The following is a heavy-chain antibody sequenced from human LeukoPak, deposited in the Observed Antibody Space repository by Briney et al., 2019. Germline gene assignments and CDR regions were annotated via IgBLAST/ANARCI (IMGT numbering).Heavy chain of an antibody. J-gene: IGHJ6*02. CDR1: GFPFSSYG. CDR3: ARTRYNWNDLSSVRYHYGMDV. D-gene: IGHD1-1*01. V-gene: IGHV3-64*01. Sequence: QTGGSLRLSCAASGFPFSSYGMHWVRQAPGKGLEYVSGISSNGGSTYHANSVKGRFTVSRDNSKNTLYLQMGSLRAEDMAVYHCARTRYNWNDLSSVRYHYGMDVWGQGTTVTVSS. CDR2: ISSNGGST.